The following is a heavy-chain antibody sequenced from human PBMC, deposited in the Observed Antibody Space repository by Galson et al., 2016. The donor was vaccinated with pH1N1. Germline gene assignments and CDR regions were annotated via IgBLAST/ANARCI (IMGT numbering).Heavy chain of an antibody. CDR1: GSISSYY. CDR3: ARSSTGYFDY. Sequence: GSISSYYWSWIRQPPGKGLEWIGYIYYSGSTNYNPSLRSRVTISVDTSKDQFSLKLSSVTAADTAVYHCARSSTGYFDYWGEGTLVTVSS. J-gene: IGHJ4*02. CDR2: IYYSGST. D-gene: IGHD2-2*01. V-gene: IGHV4-59*01.